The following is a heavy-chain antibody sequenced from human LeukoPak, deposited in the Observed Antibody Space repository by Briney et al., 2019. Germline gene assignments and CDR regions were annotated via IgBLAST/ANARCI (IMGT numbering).Heavy chain of an antibody. CDR3: VRDSNYYYYGMDV. Sequence: GGSLRLSCAASGFTFSSYAMHWVRQAPGKGLEWVAVMSYDGGNEYHADSVKGRFTISRDNSKNTLYLQMNSLKAEDTAVYYCVRDSNYYYYGMDVWGQGTTVTVSS. J-gene: IGHJ6*02. CDR2: MSYDGGNE. V-gene: IGHV3-30*04. CDR1: GFTFSSYA.